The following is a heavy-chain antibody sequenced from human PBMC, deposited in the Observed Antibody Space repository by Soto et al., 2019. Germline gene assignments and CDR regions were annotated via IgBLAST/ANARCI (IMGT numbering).Heavy chain of an antibody. CDR3: ARGDQGSDY. Sequence: QTPCLTCAISLVSLSSISTASNWTRQSQSRGFEWLGSTYYSSKCFNYYALSLKSRITISPDTSKNQFSLQLNSVTPEATAVYYCARGDQGSDYWGQGTLVTV. CDR2: TYYSSKCFN. D-gene: IGHD3-16*01. CDR1: LVSLSSISTA. V-gene: IGHV6-1*01. J-gene: IGHJ4*02.